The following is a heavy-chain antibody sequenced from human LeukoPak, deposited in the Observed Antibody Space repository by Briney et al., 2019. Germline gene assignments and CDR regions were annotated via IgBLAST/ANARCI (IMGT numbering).Heavy chain of an antibody. CDR3: ARDTTPTGGDAFDI. V-gene: IGHV4-61*01. J-gene: IGHJ3*02. D-gene: IGHD1-14*01. CDR1: GGSVSSGSYY. Sequence: KRSETLSLTCTVSGGSVSSGSYYWSWIRQPPGKGLEWFGYIYYSGSTNYNPSLKSRVTISVDTSKNQFSLKLSSVTAADTAVYYCARDTTPTGGDAFDIWGQGTMVTVSS. CDR2: IYYSGST.